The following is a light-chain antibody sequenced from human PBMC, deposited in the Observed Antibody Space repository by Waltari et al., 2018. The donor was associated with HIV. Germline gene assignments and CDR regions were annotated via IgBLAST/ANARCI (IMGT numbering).Light chain of an antibody. Sequence: QSALTQPASVSGSPGQSITLSCTGTSSDVGGYNYVSCYQQHPGKAPNPMIYDVSNRPSVVSNRFSGSKSGNTASLTISGLQAEDEADYYCSSYTSSSPYAFGTGTKVTVL. CDR2: DVS. CDR3: SSYTSSSPYA. J-gene: IGLJ1*01. CDR1: SSDVGGYNY. V-gene: IGLV2-14*03.